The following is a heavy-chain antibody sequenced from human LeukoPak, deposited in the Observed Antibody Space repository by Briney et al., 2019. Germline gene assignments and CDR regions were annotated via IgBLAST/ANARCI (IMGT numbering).Heavy chain of an antibody. V-gene: IGHV3-74*01. CDR3: ARELGCSGGSCYLSWFDP. Sequence: GGSLRLSCAASGFTFSSYWMHWVRQAPGKGVVWVSRINSDGSSTSYADSVKGRFTISRDNAKNTLYLQMNSLRAEDTAVYYCARELGCSGGSCYLSWFDPWGQGTLVTVSS. J-gene: IGHJ5*02. CDR2: INSDGSST. CDR1: GFTFSSYW. D-gene: IGHD2-15*01.